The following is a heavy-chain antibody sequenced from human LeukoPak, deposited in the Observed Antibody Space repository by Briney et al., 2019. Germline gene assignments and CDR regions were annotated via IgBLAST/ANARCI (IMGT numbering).Heavy chain of an antibody. Sequence: GGSLSLSCAASGFTFSSYAMSWVSQAPGKGLEWVSAISGSGGSTYYADSVKGRFTISRDNSKNTLYLQMNSLRAEDTAVYYCAKNHGSGWYPDAFDIWGQGTMVTVSS. CDR3: AKNHGSGWYPDAFDI. D-gene: IGHD6-19*01. V-gene: IGHV3-23*01. CDR2: ISGSGGST. CDR1: GFTFSSYA. J-gene: IGHJ3*02.